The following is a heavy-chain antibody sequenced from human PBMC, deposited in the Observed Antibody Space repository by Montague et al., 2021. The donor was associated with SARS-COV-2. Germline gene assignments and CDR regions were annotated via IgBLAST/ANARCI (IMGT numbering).Heavy chain of an antibody. D-gene: IGHD1-1*01. J-gene: IGHJ6*02. V-gene: IGHV2-70*01. Sequence: PELVKPTQTLTLTCTFSGFSLSTSGMCVSWIRQPPGKALEWLALXDWDDDKYYSTSLKTRLTISKDTSKNQVVLTMTNMDPVDTATYYCARINSDPLDYYYYYGMDVWGQGTTVTVSS. CDR1: GFSLSTSGMC. CDR2: XDWDDDK. CDR3: ARINSDPLDYYYYYGMDV.